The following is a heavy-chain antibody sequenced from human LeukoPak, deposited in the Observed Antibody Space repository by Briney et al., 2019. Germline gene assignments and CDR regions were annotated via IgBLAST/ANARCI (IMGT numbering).Heavy chain of an antibody. Sequence: SETLSLTCTVSGGSISSSSYYWGWIRQPPGKGLEWIGSIYYSGSTYYNPSLKSRVTISVDTSKNQFSLELSSVTAADTAVYYCARDRGRTGGFDYWGQGTLVTVSS. V-gene: IGHV4-39*02. CDR2: IYYSGST. CDR3: ARDRGRTGGFDY. J-gene: IGHJ4*02. D-gene: IGHD3-10*01. CDR1: GGSISSSSYY.